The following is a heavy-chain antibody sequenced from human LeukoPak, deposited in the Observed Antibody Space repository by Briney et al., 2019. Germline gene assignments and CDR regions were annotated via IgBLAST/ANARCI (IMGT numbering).Heavy chain of an antibody. CDR1: GGSISSGSYY. CDR2: IYTSGST. D-gene: IGHD2-21*02. Sequence: MPSETLSLTCTVSGGSISSGSYYWSWIRQPAGKGLEWIGRIYTSGSTNYNPSLKSRVTISVDTSKNQFSLKLSSVTAADTAVYYCAGGHIVVVTVEVIGAFDIWGQGTMVTVSS. V-gene: IGHV4-61*02. CDR3: AGGHIVVVTVEVIGAFDI. J-gene: IGHJ3*02.